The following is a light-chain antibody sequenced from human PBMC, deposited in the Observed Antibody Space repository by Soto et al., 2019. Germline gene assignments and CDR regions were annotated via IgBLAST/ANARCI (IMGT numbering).Light chain of an antibody. J-gene: IGLJ2*01. CDR2: DVS. V-gene: IGLV2-14*01. Sequence: QSVLTQPASVSGSPGQSITISCTATSSDVGGYNYVSWYQQHPGKAPKLMIYDVSNRPSGVSNRFSGSKSGNTASLTISGLQAEDEADDYGSSYTSSGTVFGGGTKLAVL. CDR1: SSDVGGYNY. CDR3: SSYTSSGTV.